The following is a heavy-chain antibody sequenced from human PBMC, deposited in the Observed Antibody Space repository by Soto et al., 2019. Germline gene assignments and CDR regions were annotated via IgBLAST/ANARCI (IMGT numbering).Heavy chain of an antibody. D-gene: IGHD6-19*01. V-gene: IGHV3-53*01. Sequence: EVQLVESGGGLIQPGGSLRLSCAGSGFIVSSYYMSWVRQAPGKGLEWISVIYSGGSTYYADSVKGRFIISRDNSENTLYLQLNSLRAEDTAVYYCAKSGGNGWFADAFDVWGQGTMVTVSS. CDR3: AKSGGNGWFADAFDV. J-gene: IGHJ3*01. CDR1: GFIVSSYY. CDR2: IYSGGST.